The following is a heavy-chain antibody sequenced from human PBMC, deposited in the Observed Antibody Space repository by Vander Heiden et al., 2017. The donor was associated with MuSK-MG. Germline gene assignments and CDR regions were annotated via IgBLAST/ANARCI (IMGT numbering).Heavy chain of an antibody. Sequence: QVQLQESGPRLVTPLQTLSLSCTVPGGSISSGGYYWSWIRQHPGKGLEWIGYIYNTGSAYYNPSLKSRVTISVDTSENQFSLRLSSVTAADTAVYYCARSVASRLDYWGQGTQVTVSS. CDR3: ARSVASRLDY. CDR1: GGSISSGGYY. V-gene: IGHV4-31*03. J-gene: IGHJ4*02. CDR2: IYNTGSA. D-gene: IGHD6-6*01.